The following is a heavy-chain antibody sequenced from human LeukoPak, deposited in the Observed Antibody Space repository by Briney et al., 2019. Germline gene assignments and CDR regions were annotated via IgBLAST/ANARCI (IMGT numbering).Heavy chain of an antibody. CDR3: AKADYYDSSGSIFDI. CDR1: GFTFDDYA. D-gene: IGHD3-22*01. CDR2: ISWNSGSI. V-gene: IGHV3-9*03. Sequence: PGRSLRLSCAASGFTFDDYAMHWVRQAPGKGLEWVSGISWNSGSIGYADSMKGRFTISRDNAKNSLYLQMNSLRAEDMALYYCAKADYYDSSGSIFDIWGQGTMVTVSS. J-gene: IGHJ3*02.